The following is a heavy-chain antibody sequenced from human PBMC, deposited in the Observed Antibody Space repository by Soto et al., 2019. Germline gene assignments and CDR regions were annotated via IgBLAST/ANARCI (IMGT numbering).Heavy chain of an antibody. CDR1: GGSFSGYY. J-gene: IGHJ5*02. CDR3: AREGAARFDP. Sequence: SETLSLTCAVYGGSFSGYYWSWIRQPPGKGLEWIGEINHSGSTNYNPSLKSRVTISVDTSKNQFSLKLSSVTAADTAVYYCAREGAARFDPWGQGTLVTVSS. D-gene: IGHD6-6*01. CDR2: INHSGST. V-gene: IGHV4-34*01.